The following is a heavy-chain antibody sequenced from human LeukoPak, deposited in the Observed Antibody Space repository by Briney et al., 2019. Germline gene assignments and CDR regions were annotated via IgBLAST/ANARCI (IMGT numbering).Heavy chain of an antibody. CDR3: ARAGSGSGWYFDY. Sequence: ASVKVSCKASGYTFTGYYMHWVRRAPGQGLEWMGWISPYNGNTRYAQKFQGRVAMTTDTSTTTAYMELRGLRFNDTAVYYCARAGSGSGWYFDYWGQGTLVTVSS. CDR1: GYTFTGYY. V-gene: IGHV1-18*04. CDR2: ISPYNGNT. D-gene: IGHD6-19*01. J-gene: IGHJ4*02.